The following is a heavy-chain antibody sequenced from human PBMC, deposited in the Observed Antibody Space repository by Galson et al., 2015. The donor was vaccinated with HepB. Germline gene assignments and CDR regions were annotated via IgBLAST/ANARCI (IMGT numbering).Heavy chain of an antibody. V-gene: IGHV4-61*02. CDR3: ARVYGGNGADAFDI. J-gene: IGHJ3*02. D-gene: IGHD4-23*01. CDR1: GGSISSGSYY. CDR2: IYTSGST. Sequence: TLSLTCTVSGGSISSGSYYWSWIRQPAGKGLEWIGRIYTSGSTNYNPSLKSRVTMSVDTSKNQFSLKLSSVTAADTAVYYCARVYGGNGADAFDIWGQGTMVTVSS.